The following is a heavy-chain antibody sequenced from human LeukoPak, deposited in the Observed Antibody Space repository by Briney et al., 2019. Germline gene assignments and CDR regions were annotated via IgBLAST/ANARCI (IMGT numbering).Heavy chain of an antibody. V-gene: IGHV1-24*01. Sequence: ASVKVSCKAYGYALSELSMHWVRQAPGKGLEWMGGVDPEDGETIYSQNFQGRVIMTEDRSTDTVYMELSSLRSEDTAVYFCVNSLRYFDWSFDPWGQGTLVSVSS. CDR3: VNSLRYFDWSFDP. D-gene: IGHD3-9*01. CDR2: VDPEDGET. J-gene: IGHJ5*02. CDR1: GYALSELS.